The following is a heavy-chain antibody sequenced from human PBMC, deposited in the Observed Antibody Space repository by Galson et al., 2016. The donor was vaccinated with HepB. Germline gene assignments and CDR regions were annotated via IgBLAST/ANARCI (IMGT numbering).Heavy chain of an antibody. J-gene: IGHJ4*02. V-gene: IGHV3-43*01. CDR1: GFTFDDYT. D-gene: IGHD3-22*01. CDR3: ASNRDDSIGYFWGTLDY. CDR2: ISWDGGST. Sequence: SLRLSCADSGFTFDDYTMHWVRQAPGKGLEWVSLISWDGGSTYYEDSVKGRFTISRDNSKNSLYLQMNSLRTEDTALYYCASNRDDSIGYFWGTLDYWGQGTLVTVSS.